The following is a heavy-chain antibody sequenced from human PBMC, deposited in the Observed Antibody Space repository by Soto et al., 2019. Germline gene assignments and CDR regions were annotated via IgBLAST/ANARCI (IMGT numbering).Heavy chain of an antibody. CDR1: GGXISSYY. CDR2: IYYSGST. CDR3: ARGRRFFDWFPSLDY. V-gene: IGHV4-59*01. D-gene: IGHD3-3*01. Sequence: SDTLSLTCTVSGGXISSYYWSWIRQPPGKGLEWIGYIYYSGSTNYNPSLKSRVTISVDTAKNQFSLKLRSVTAADSAVYYFARGRRFFDWFPSLDYWGKGTLVTVSS. J-gene: IGHJ4*02.